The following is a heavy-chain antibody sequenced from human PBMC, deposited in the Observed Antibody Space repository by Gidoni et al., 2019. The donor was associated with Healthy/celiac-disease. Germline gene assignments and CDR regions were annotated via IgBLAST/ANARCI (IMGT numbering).Heavy chain of an antibody. J-gene: IGHJ5*02. D-gene: IGHD6-19*01. CDR1: GYSFTSYW. Sequence: EVQLVQYGAEVKKPEESLRISCKGSGYSFTSYWISWVRKMPGKGLEWMGRIDPSDSYTNSSPSFQGHVTISADKSISTAYLQWSSLKASDTAMYYCARHGPLESVAGTNDWFDPWGQGTLVTVSS. CDR3: ARHGPLESVAGTNDWFDP. CDR2: IDPSDSYT. V-gene: IGHV5-10-1*03.